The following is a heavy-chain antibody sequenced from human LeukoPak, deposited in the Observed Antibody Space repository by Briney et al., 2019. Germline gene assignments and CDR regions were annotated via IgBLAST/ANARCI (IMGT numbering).Heavy chain of an antibody. CDR3: ARDQGYCSSTSCYVRYYYYYGMDV. D-gene: IGHD2-2*01. J-gene: IGHJ6*04. CDR1: GFTFSSYG. V-gene: IGHV3-33*01. CDR2: IWYDGSNK. Sequence: PGGSLRLSCAASGFTFSSYGMHWVRQAPGKGLEWVAVIWYDGSNKYYAGSVKGRFTISRDNSKNTLYLQMNSLRAEDTAVYYCARDQGYCSSTSCYVRYYYYYGMDVWGKGTTVTASS.